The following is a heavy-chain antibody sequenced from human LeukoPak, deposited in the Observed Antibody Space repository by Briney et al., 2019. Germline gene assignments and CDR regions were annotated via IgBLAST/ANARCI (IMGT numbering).Heavy chain of an antibody. V-gene: IGHV4-34*01. CDR1: GGSLSGYY. CDR2: INHSGST. CDR3: ARGVFMGRKFDY. Sequence: SETLSLTCAVYGGSLSGYYWSWIRQPPGKGLEWIGEINHSGSTNYNPSLKSRVTISVDTSKNQFSLKLSSVTAADTAVYYCARGVFMGRKFDYWGQGTLVTVSS. J-gene: IGHJ4*02. D-gene: IGHD1-26*01.